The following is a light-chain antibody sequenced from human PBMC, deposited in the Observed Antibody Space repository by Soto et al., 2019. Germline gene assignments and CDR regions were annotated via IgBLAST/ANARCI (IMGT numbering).Light chain of an antibody. V-gene: IGLV2-11*01. CDR3: CSNAGSYAYV. J-gene: IGLJ1*01. Sequence: QSALTQPRSVSGSPGQSVTISCTGSSSNVGGYNYVSWYQQHPGKAPKLIIYDVSNRPSGVPDRFSGSKSGNTASLTISGLQAEDEADYYCCSNAGSYAYVFGIGTKVTVL. CDR2: DVS. CDR1: SSNVGGYNY.